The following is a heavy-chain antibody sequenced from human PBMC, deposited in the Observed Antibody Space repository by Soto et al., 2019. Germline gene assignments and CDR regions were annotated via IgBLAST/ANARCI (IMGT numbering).Heavy chain of an antibody. D-gene: IGHD2-2*01. CDR2: ISGSGGGT. CDR1: GFTFSNAW. J-gene: IGHJ4*02. CDR3: AKTEHCSRTSCYSGLFDY. Sequence: GGSLRLSCAASGFTFSNAWMSWVRQAPGKGLEWVSAISGSGGGTYYADSVKGRFTISRDNSKNTLYLQMNSPRAEDTAVYYCAKTEHCSRTSCYSGLFDYWGQGTLVTVSS. V-gene: IGHV3-23*01.